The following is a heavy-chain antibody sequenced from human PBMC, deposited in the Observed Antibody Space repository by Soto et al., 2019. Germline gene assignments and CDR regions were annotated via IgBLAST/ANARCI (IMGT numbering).Heavy chain of an antibody. D-gene: IGHD2-2*01. CDR3: ARHVPVAVYYYGMDV. CDR1: GGTFSSYV. J-gene: IGHJ6*02. Sequence: QVQLVQSGAEVKKPGSSVKVSCKASGGTFSSYVISWVRQAPGQGLEWMGGLIPIFGTANHAQKFQGRVSKPADESTSTASMELGSLGSEDTAVYYCARHVPVAVYYYGMDVWGQGTTVTVSS. CDR2: LIPIFGTA. V-gene: IGHV1-69*12.